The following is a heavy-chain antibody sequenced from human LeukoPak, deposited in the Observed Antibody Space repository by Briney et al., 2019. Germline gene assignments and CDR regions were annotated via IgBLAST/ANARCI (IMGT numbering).Heavy chain of an antibody. Sequence: GGSLRLSCVASGFTFSSYTMNWVRQAPGKGLEWVSAISGSGGSTYNADSVKGRFTISRDNSKNTLYLQMNSLRAEDTAVYYCAATYYDILTGYYLFDYWGQGTLVTVSS. V-gene: IGHV3-23*01. D-gene: IGHD3-9*01. CDR2: ISGSGGST. J-gene: IGHJ4*02. CDR1: GFTFSSYT. CDR3: AATYYDILTGYYLFDY.